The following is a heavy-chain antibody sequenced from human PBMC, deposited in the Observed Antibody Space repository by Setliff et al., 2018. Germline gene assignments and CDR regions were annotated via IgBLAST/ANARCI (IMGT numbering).Heavy chain of an antibody. D-gene: IGHD5-18*01. J-gene: IGHJ4*02. Sequence: SETLSLTCGVSGDSISSYYWSWIRQPPGKGLEWIGYIYYSGSTNYNPSLKSRVTMSVATSKNQFSLELSSVTAADTAVYFCARGSGRGYSYGLFDYWGQGSLVTVSS. CDR2: IYYSGST. V-gene: IGHV4-59*01. CDR1: GDSISSYY. CDR3: ARGSGRGYSYGLFDY.